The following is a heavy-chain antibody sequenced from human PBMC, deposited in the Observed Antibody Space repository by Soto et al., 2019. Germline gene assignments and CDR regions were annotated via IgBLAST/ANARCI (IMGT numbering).Heavy chain of an antibody. V-gene: IGHV1-69*12. CDR1: GDTFTSYA. D-gene: IGHD2-8*02. Sequence: QVQLVQSGPEVKKPGSSVKVSCKVSGDTFTSYAISWVRKAPGQGLEWMGGIIPMFGTPNYAQKYQGRVTISADASPNTVHLKMRTLTCEDTANYCCARDCDGAPCPWCIDSWGKGTLVTVYS. CDR2: IIPMFGTP. J-gene: IGHJ4*02. CDR3: ARDCDGAPCPWCIDS.